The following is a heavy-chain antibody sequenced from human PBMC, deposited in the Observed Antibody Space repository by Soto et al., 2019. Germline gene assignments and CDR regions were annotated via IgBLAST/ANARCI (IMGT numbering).Heavy chain of an antibody. V-gene: IGHV1-69*06. J-gene: IGHJ6*02. D-gene: IGHD6-13*01. CDR2: IVPLFRTT. Sequence: QVQLVQSGAEAKKPGSSVKVSCKTSGGTFSSYAISWVRQAPGQGLEWMGGIVPLFRTTNYAHKFQGRVTITADTSTYPVYLELSGIRSGDTAVYYCARGGYSSTWSNLLDRSGLDVWGQGTTVTVSS. CDR1: GGTFSSYA. CDR3: ARGGYSSTWSNLLDRSGLDV.